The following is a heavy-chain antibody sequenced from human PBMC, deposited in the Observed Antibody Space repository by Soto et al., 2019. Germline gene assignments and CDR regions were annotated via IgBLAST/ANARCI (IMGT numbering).Heavy chain of an antibody. CDR2: IKQDGSET. Sequence: GGSLRLSCAASGFTFSSYWMSWVRQAPGKGLEWVDNIKQDGSETYYVDSVKGRFTISRDNAKKSLYLQMNSLKAEDTAVYYCARDHSSGWYDAFDIWGQGTMVTASS. D-gene: IGHD6-19*01. CDR1: GFTFSSYW. J-gene: IGHJ3*02. CDR3: ARDHSSGWYDAFDI. V-gene: IGHV3-7*01.